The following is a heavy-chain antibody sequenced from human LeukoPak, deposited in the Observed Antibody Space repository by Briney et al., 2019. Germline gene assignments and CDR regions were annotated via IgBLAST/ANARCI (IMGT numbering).Heavy chain of an antibody. Sequence: AASVKVSCKASGYTFTSYDINWVRQAPGQGLEWMGWINPNSGGTNYAQKFQGRVTMTTDTSTSTAYMELRSLRSDDTAVYYCARDSEPLQAKGDAFDIWGQGTMVTVSS. D-gene: IGHD1-26*01. V-gene: IGHV1-18*01. CDR2: INPNSGGT. CDR1: GYTFTSYD. J-gene: IGHJ3*02. CDR3: ARDSEPLQAKGDAFDI.